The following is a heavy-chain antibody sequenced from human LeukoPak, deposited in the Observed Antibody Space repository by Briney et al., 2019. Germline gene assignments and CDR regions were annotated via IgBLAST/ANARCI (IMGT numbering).Heavy chain of an antibody. CDR1: GFTFSSYS. D-gene: IGHD5-24*01. Sequence: GGSLRLSCAASGFTFSSYSMNWVRQAPGKGLEWVSSISSSSSYIYYADSVKGRFTISRDNAKNSLYLQMNSLRAEDTAVYYCVPVEMATIAKYYFDYWGQGTLVTVSS. V-gene: IGHV3-21*01. CDR2: ISSSSSYI. J-gene: IGHJ4*02. CDR3: VPVEMATIAKYYFDY.